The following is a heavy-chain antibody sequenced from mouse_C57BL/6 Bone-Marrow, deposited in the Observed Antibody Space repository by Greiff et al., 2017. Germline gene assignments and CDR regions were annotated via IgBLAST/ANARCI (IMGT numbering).Heavy chain of an antibody. CDR1: GYTFTSYW. V-gene: IGHV1-55*01. Sequence: QVQLQQPGAELVKPGASVKMSCKASGYTFTSYWITWVKQRPGQGLEWIGDIYPGSGSTNYNEKFKSKATLTVDTSSSTAYMQLSRLTSEDSAVYYCARPYDSNYWYFDVWGTGTTVTVSA. CDR3: ARPYDSNYWYFDV. CDR2: IYPGSGST. J-gene: IGHJ1*03. D-gene: IGHD2-5*01.